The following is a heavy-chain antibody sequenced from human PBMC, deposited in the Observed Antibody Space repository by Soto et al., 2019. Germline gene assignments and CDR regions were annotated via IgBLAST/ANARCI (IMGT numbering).Heavy chain of an antibody. J-gene: IGHJ6*03. CDR2: IYSGDST. Sequence: GGSLRLSCAASGFTVSSNYMSWVRQAPGKGLEWVSVIYSGDSTYYADSVKGRFTISRDNSKNTLYLQLNSLRAEDTAVYYCARIAAAGIRYYYYYMDVWGKGTTVTVSS. CDR3: ARIAAAGIRYYYYYMDV. D-gene: IGHD6-13*01. CDR1: GFTVSSNY. V-gene: IGHV3-66*01.